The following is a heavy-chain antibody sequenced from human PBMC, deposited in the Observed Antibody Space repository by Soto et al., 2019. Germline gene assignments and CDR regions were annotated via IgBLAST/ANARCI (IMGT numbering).Heavy chain of an antibody. CDR3: ARPPLYSNGGYFDS. Sequence: GGFLRLSCGVLGFTFTDHAMTWVGRAPGKGLEWVSTTSNNGDRTFYADSVKGRFTVYTERTNNTLYLQMNSPRADDKAVYFCARPPLYSNGGYFDSWGQGTLVTVSS. J-gene: IGHJ4*02. CDR1: GFTFTDHA. V-gene: IGHV3-23*01. D-gene: IGHD6-19*01. CDR2: TSNNGDRT.